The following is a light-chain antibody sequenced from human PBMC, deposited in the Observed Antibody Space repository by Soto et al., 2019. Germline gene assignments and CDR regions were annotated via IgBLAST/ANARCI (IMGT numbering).Light chain of an antibody. J-gene: IGKJ2*01. Sequence: DIRMTQSPSSLSASIGDRLTITCRASQGIDNYLAWFQQQPGKAPKSLISAASTLQSGVPSRFSGRGSGTDFTLTISALQPEDFATYYCQQYKTSPHTFGQGTKLAI. CDR1: QGIDNY. CDR3: QQYKTSPHT. V-gene: IGKV1-16*01. CDR2: AAS.